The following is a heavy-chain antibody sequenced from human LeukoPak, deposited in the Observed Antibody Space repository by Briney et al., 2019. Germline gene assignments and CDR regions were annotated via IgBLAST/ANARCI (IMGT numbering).Heavy chain of an antibody. CDR1: GFTFSDYY. Sequence: KPGGSLRLSCAASGFTFSDYYMSWIRQAPGKGLEWVSYISSSDTYTNYADSVKGRFTISRDNAKSTLFLQMNSLRAEDTAVYFCTRSYYSSRGGRFDPWGQGTLVTVSS. V-gene: IGHV3-11*06. CDR3: TRSYYSSRGGRFDP. D-gene: IGHD3-10*01. J-gene: IGHJ5*02. CDR2: ISSSDTYT.